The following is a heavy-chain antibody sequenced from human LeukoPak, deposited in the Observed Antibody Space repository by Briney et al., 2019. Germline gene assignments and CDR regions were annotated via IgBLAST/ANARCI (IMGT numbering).Heavy chain of an antibody. CDR1: GGTFSSYA. V-gene: IGHV1-69*13. D-gene: IGHD3-10*01. CDR2: IIPIFGTA. CDR3: ARAPNYYGSEPFYFDY. Sequence: SVKVSCKASGGTFSSYAISWVRQAPGQGLEWMGGIIPIFGTANYAQKFQGRVTITADESTSTAYMELSSLRSADTAAYYCARAPNYYGSEPFYFDYGAQGPLVTVS. J-gene: IGHJ4*02.